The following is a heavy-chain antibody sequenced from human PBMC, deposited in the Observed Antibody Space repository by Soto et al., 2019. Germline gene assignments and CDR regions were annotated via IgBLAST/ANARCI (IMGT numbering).Heavy chain of an antibody. CDR3: ARVVWFGESLHEYYYAMDL. V-gene: IGHV3-30*04. J-gene: IGHJ6*02. Sequence: QVQLVESGGGVVQPGRSLRLSCTASGFTFSGYAMHWVRRAPGKGLEWVAVISYDGRNELFADSVKGRFTISRDNSKNTLYLQINSLRPEYTAVYYCARVVWFGESLHEYYYAMDLWGQGTTVTVSS. D-gene: IGHD3-10*01. CDR2: ISYDGRNE. CDR1: GFTFSGYA.